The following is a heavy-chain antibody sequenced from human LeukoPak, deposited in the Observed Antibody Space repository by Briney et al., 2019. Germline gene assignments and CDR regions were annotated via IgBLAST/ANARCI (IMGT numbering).Heavy chain of an antibody. V-gene: IGHV4-34*01. CDR3: ARGGGYCSSTSCFMYNWFDP. D-gene: IGHD2-2*01. Sequence: SETLSLTCAVYGGSFSGYYWSWIRQPPGKGLEWIGEINHSGSTNYNPSLKSRVTISVDTSKNQFSLKLSSVTAADTAVYYCARGGGYCSSTSCFMYNWFDPWGQGTLVTVSS. CDR1: GGSFSGYY. J-gene: IGHJ5*02. CDR2: INHSGST.